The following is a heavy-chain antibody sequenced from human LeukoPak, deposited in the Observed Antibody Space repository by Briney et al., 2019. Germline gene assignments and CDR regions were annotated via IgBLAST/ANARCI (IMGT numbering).Heavy chain of an antibody. CDR3: ASQDRGGYNGPVDY. J-gene: IGHJ4*02. V-gene: IGHV3-21*01. CDR2: ISSSSDYI. D-gene: IGHD5-24*01. CDR1: GFTFSNYW. Sequence: GGSLRLSCAASGFTFSNYWMTWVRQAPGKGLEWVSSISSSSDYIYDADSVKGRFTISRDNAKNSLYLQMNSLRAEDTAVYYCASQDRGGYNGPVDYWGQGTLVTVSS.